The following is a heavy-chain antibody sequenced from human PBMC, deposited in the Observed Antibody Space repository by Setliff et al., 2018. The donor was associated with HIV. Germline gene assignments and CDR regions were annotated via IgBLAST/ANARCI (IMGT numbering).Heavy chain of an antibody. CDR2: INSDGSST. J-gene: IGHJ4*02. Sequence: PGGTLRLSCAASGFTFSSYWMHWVGQAPGKGLVWVSRINSDGSSTSHADSVEGRFTISRDNAKNTLYLQKNSLRGEDTAVYYCARGGIVATDPEYWGQGTLVTVXS. D-gene: IGHD5-12*01. V-gene: IGHV3-74*01. CDR3: ARGGIVATDPEY. CDR1: GFTFSSYW.